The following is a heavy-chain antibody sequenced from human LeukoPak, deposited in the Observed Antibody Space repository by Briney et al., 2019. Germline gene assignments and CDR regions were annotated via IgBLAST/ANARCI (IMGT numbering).Heavy chain of an antibody. J-gene: IGHJ5*02. D-gene: IGHD3-10*01. Sequence: GGSLRLSCAASGFTFSSYGMHWVRQAPGKGLEWVAFIRYDGSNKYNADSVKGRFTISRDNSKNTLYLQMNSLRAEDTAVYYCAKDGAYYYGSGSYPNWFDPWGQGTLVTVSS. CDR1: GFTFSSYG. V-gene: IGHV3-30*02. CDR2: IRYDGSNK. CDR3: AKDGAYYYGSGSYPNWFDP.